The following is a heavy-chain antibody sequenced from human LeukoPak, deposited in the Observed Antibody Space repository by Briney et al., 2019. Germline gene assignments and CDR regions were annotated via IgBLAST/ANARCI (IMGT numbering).Heavy chain of an antibody. J-gene: IGHJ4*02. V-gene: IGHV3-11*06. D-gene: IGHD6-13*01. CDR2: ISSSSSYT. CDR3: ARQLIAAADPKDY. CDR1: GFTFSDYF. Sequence: PGGSLRLSCAASGFTFSDYFMSWIRQAPGKGPEWVSYISSSSSYTNYADSVKSRFTISRDNAKNSLYLQMNSLRAEDTAVYYCARQLIAAADPKDYGGKETLVTVSS.